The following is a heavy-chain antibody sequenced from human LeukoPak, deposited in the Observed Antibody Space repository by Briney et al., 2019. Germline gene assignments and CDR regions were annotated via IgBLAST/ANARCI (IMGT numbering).Heavy chain of an antibody. D-gene: IGHD5-18*01. CDR1: GGSLSSRRYY. V-gene: IGHV4-39*07. CDR3: ARVLRAASWRSYDY. J-gene: IGHJ4*02. CDR2: IYYSGST. Sequence: PSETLSLTCTVSGGSLSSRRYYWAWIRQPPGKGLEWIGNIYYSGSTYYNPSLKSRVTISVDTSKNRFSLNLNSVTAADTAVYYCARVLRAASWRSYDYWGQGSLVTVSS.